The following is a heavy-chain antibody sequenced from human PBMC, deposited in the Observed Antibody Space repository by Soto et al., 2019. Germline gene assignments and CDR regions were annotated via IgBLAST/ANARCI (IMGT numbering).Heavy chain of an antibody. CDR1: GFTFSNAW. V-gene: IGHV3-15*01. CDR3: TTDQVRYSSSWYYFDY. CDR2: IKSKTDGGTT. D-gene: IGHD6-13*01. Sequence: GGSLRLSCAASGFTFSNAWMSWVRQAPGKGRECVGRIKSKTDGGTTDYAAPVKGRFTISRDDSKNTLYLQMNSLKTEDTAVYYCTTDQVRYSSSWYYFDYWGQGTMVIFSS. J-gene: IGHJ4*02.